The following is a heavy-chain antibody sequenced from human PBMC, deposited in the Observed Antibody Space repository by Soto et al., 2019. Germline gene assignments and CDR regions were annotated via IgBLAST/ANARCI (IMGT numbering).Heavy chain of an antibody. CDR3: GGSSSWYGGEYYYGMDV. CDR2: IYTSGST. D-gene: IGHD6-13*01. V-gene: IGHV4-4*07. CDR1: GGSISSYY. Sequence: PSETLSLTCTVSGGSISSYYWSWIRQPAGKGLEWIGRIYTSGSTNYNPSLKRRVTMSVDTSKNQFSLKLSSVTAADTAVYYCGGSSSWYGGEYYYGMDVWGQGTTVTVSS. J-gene: IGHJ6*02.